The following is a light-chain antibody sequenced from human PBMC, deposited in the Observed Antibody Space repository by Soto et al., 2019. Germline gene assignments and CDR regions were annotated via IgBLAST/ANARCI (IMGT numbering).Light chain of an antibody. V-gene: IGKV3-11*01. CDR2: DAY. Sequence: EIVLTQSPATLSLSPGERATLSCRASQSVSSYLAWYQQKPGQAPRLLIYDAYNRATGIQARFSGSGSGTDFTLTIRSLEPEDFAVYYCKQRSNWPGTFGQGTRLEIK. CDR1: QSVSSY. J-gene: IGKJ5*01. CDR3: KQRSNWPGT.